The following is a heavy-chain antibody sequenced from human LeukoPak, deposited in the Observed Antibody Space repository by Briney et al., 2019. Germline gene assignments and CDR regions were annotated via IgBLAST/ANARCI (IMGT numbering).Heavy chain of an antibody. CDR1: GYTFTSYD. Sequence: ASVTVSCKASGYTFTSYDINWVRQATGQGLEWMGWINPNSGGTNYAQKFQGRVTMTRDTSISTAYMELSRLRSDDTAVYYCAKEATGYYPPLDYWGQGTLVTVSS. CDR2: INPNSGGT. V-gene: IGHV1-2*02. CDR3: AKEATGYYPPLDY. J-gene: IGHJ4*02. D-gene: IGHD3-9*01.